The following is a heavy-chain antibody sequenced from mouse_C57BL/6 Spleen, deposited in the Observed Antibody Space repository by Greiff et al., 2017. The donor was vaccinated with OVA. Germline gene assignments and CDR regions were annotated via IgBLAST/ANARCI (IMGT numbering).Heavy chain of an antibody. Sequence: EVQWVESGGGLVKPGGSLKLSGAASGFTFSDYGMHWVRQAPEKGLEWVAYISSGSSTIYYADTVKGRFTISRDNAKNTLFLQMTSLRSEDTAMYYCARTGTLYYYAMDYWGQGTSVTVSS. CDR1: GFTFSDYG. CDR2: ISSGSSTI. D-gene: IGHD4-1*01. V-gene: IGHV5-17*01. J-gene: IGHJ4*01. CDR3: ARTGTLYYYAMDY.